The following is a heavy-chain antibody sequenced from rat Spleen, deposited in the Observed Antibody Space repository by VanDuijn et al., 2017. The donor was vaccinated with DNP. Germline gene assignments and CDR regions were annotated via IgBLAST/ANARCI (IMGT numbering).Heavy chain of an antibody. Sequence: EVQLQESGPGLVKPSQSLSLTCSVTGYSITSHYWGWIRKFPGNKMEWMGYISYSGDTRYDPSLISRVSITRDTSKNQFFLQLNSATTADTAIYYCATVHYYDGTRFAYWGQGTLVTVSS. D-gene: IGHD1-12*02. CDR2: ISYSGDT. J-gene: IGHJ3*01. V-gene: IGHV3-1*01. CDR3: ATVHYYDGTRFAY. CDR1: GYSITSHY.